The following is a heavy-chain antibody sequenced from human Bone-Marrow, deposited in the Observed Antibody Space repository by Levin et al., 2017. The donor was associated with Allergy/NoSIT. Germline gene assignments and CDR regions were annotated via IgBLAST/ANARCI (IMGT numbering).Heavy chain of an antibody. J-gene: IGHJ4*02. CDR2: ISGSGGST. CDR3: AKDTGTYDYVWGSSRPRLFDY. CDR1: GFTFSSYA. V-gene: IGHV3-23*01. D-gene: IGHD3-16*02. Sequence: GESLKISCAASGFTFSSYAMSWVRQAPGKGLEWVSAISGSGGSTYYADSVKGRFTISRDISKNSLYLQMNSLRAEDTAVYYCAKDTGTYDYVWGSSRPRLFDYWGQGTLVTVSS.